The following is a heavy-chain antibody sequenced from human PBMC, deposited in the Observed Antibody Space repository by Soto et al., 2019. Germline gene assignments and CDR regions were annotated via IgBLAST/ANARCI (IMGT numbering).Heavy chain of an antibody. Sequence: SVKVSCKASGGTFSSYAISWVRQAPGQGLEWMGGIIPIFGTANYAQKFQGRVTITADESTSTAYMELSSLRSEDTAVYYCARGVGGSTYYDFWSGQRTDAFDIWGQGTMDTFSS. V-gene: IGHV1-69*13. CDR2: IIPIFGTA. J-gene: IGHJ3*02. CDR1: GGTFSSYA. CDR3: ARGVGGSTYYDFWSGQRTDAFDI. D-gene: IGHD3-3*01.